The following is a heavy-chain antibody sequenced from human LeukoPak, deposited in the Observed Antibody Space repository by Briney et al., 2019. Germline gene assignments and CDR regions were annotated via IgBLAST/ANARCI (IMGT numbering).Heavy chain of an antibody. CDR3: ARGRDVLRYFDWLNDAFDI. Sequence: ASVKVSCKASGYTFTSYDINWVRQATGQGLEWMGWMNPNSGSTGYAQKFQGRVTMTRNTSISTAYMELSSLRSEDTAVYYCARGRDVLRYFDWLNDAFDIWGQGTMVTVSS. J-gene: IGHJ3*02. CDR1: GYTFTSYD. D-gene: IGHD3-9*01. V-gene: IGHV1-8*02. CDR2: MNPNSGST.